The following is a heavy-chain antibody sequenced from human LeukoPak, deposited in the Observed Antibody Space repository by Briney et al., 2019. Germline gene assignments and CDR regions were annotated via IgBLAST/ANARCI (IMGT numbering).Heavy chain of an antibody. D-gene: IGHD5-12*01. CDR3: ARENRDGYNPYNWFDP. CDR2: IKQEGSEK. V-gene: IGHV3-7*01. Sequence: GGSLRLSCAASGFSFHSYWMSWVRQAPGKGLEWVANIKQEGSEKFYVDSVKGRFTISRDNAKDSLYLQMNSLRAEDTGIYYCARENRDGYNPYNWFDPWGQGTLVTVSS. J-gene: IGHJ5*02. CDR1: GFSFHSYW.